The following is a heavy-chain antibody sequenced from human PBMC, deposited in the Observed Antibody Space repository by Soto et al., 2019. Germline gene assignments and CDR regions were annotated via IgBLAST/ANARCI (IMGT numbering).Heavy chain of an antibody. J-gene: IGHJ6*02. CDR1: GYTFTGYY. V-gene: IGHV1-2*02. CDR2: INPETGGT. D-gene: IGHD2-2*01. CDR3: ARERYQVISDGMDV. Sequence: ASVKVSCKASGYTFTGYYVHWVREAPGQGLEWMGWINPETGGTSYAQKFQGRVTLSRDTSINTAYLELSRLRFDDAAVYSCARERYQVISDGMDVWGQGTTVTVSS.